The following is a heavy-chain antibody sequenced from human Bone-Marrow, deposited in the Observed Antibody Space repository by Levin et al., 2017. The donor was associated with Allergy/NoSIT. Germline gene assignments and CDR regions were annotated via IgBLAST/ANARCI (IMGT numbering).Heavy chain of an antibody. V-gene: IGHV4-39*01. Sequence: SETLSLTCTVSGGSISSSSYYWGWIRQPPGKGLEWIGSIYYSGSTYYNPSLKSRVTISVDTSKNQFSLKLSSVTAADTAVYYCARRFNIVVVVAANWFDPWGQGTLVTVSS. CDR3: ARRFNIVVVVAANWFDP. CDR2: IYYSGST. CDR1: GGSISSSSYY. J-gene: IGHJ5*02. D-gene: IGHD2-15*01.